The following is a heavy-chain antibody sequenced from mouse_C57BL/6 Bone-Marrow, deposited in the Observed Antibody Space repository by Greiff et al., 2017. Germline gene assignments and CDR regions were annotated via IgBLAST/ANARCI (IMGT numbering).Heavy chain of an antibody. D-gene: IGHD4-1*01. V-gene: IGHV5-17*01. CDR3: ARNWGYFDY. Sequence: DVMLVESGGGLVKPGGSLKLSCAASGFTFSDYGMHWVRQAPEKGLEWVAYISSGSSTIYYADTVKGRFTIARDNAKNTLFLQMTSLRSEDTAMYYCARNWGYFDYWGQGTTLTVSS. J-gene: IGHJ2*01. CDR1: GFTFSDYG. CDR2: ISSGSSTI.